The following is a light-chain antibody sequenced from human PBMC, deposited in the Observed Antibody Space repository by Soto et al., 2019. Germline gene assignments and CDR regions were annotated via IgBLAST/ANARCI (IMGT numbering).Light chain of an antibody. V-gene: IGLV2-8*01. J-gene: IGLJ1*01. Sequence: QSALTQPPSASGSPGQSVTISCTGTSSDVGGYTYVSWYQQHPGKAPKLMIYEVSKRPSGVPDRFSGSKSGNTASLTVSGLQAEDEADYYCSSYAGSNHYVFGTGTKLTVL. CDR1: SSDVGGYTY. CDR3: SSYAGSNHYV. CDR2: EVS.